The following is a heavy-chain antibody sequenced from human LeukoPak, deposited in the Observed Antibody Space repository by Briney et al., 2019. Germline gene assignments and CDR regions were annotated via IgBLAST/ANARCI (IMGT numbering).Heavy chain of an antibody. V-gene: IGHV1-3*01. CDR2: INAGNGNT. J-gene: IGHJ3*02. CDR1: GYTFTIYA. CDR3: ARWLPPSPWKGSPVVVPAAMGAFDI. Sequence: ASVRVSCKASGYTFTIYAMHWVRQAPGQRRERMGWINAGNGNTKYSQKFQGRVTITRDTSASTAYMELSSLRSEDTAVYYCARWLPPSPWKGSPVVVPAAMGAFDIWGQGTMVTVSS. D-gene: IGHD2-2*01.